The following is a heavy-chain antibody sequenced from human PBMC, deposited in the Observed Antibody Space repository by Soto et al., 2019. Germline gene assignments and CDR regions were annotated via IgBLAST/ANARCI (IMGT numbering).Heavy chain of an antibody. V-gene: IGHV1-2*02. D-gene: IGHD5-18*01. J-gene: IGHJ6*02. CDR1: GYTFTGYY. CDR2: INPNSGGT. Sequence: GASVKVSCKASGYTFTGYYMHWVRQAPGQGLEWMGWINPNSGGTNYAQKFQGRVTMTRDTSISTAYMELSRLRSDDTAVYYCASLGYSYGYYYYYGMDVWGQGTTVTAP. CDR3: ASLGYSYGYYYYYGMDV.